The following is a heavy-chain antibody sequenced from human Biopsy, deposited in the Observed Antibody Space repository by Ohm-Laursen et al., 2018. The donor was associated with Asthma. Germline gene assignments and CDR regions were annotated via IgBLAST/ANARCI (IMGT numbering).Heavy chain of an antibody. D-gene: IGHD2-2*01. CDR3: ARKAGSCISRTCYSLDF. CDR1: GGTFNTYV. CDR2: INSVFGTT. Sequence: ASVTVFCPSLGGTFNTYVIGWARQAPGQGLGWMGGINSVFGTTTYPQKFQDRVTITADDSTSTVYMELSSLRSEDTAVYYCARKAGSCISRTCYSLDFWGQGTLVTVSS. V-gene: IGHV1-69*13. J-gene: IGHJ4*02.